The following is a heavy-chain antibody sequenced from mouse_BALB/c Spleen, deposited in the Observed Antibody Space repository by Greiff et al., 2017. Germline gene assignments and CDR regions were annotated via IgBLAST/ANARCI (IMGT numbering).Heavy chain of an antibody. J-gene: IGHJ4*01. V-gene: IGHV14-3*02. Sequence: EVQLQESGAELVKPGASVKLSCTASGFNIKDTYMHWVKQRPEQGLEWIGRIDPANGNTKYDPKFQGKATITADTSSNTAYLQLSSLTSEDTAVYYCARKDCVHAMDYWGQGTTVTVSS. CDR1: GFNIKDTY. CDR3: ARKDCVHAMDY. CDR2: IDPANGNT.